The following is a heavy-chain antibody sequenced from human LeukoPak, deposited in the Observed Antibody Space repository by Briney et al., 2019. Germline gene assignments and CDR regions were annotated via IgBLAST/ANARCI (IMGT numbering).Heavy chain of an antibody. CDR3: ARVKSGSFGTYYFDY. J-gene: IGHJ4*02. D-gene: IGHD1-26*01. CDR2: INPNSGGT. CDR1: GYTFTGYY. Sequence: ASVKVSCKASGYTFTGYYMHWVRQAPGQGLEWMGWINPNSGGTNYAQKFQGRVTMTRDTSISTAYMELSRLRSDDTAVYYCARVKSGSFGTYYFDYWGQGTLVTVSS. V-gene: IGHV1-2*02.